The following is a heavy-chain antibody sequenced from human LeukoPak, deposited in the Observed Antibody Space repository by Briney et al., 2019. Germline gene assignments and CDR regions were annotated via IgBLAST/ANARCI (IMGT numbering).Heavy chain of an antibody. CDR2: INPNSGGT. CDR1: GYTFTGYY. Sequence: ASVKVSCKASGYTFTGYYMHWVRQAPGQGLEWMGWINPNSGGTNYAQKLQGRVTMTRDTSISTAYMELSRLRSDDTAVYYCARDGGYCSGGSCSAQFDYWGQGTLVTVSS. V-gene: IGHV1-2*02. CDR3: ARDGGYCSGGSCSAQFDY. D-gene: IGHD2-15*01. J-gene: IGHJ4*02.